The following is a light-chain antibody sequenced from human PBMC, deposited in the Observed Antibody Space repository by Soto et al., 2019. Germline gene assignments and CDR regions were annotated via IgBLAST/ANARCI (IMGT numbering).Light chain of an antibody. CDR1: GSNIGNNY. Sequence: QSALTQPPSVSAAPGQRVTISCSGSGSNIGNNYVSWYQQLPGTAPKLLIYYDNKRPSGIPDRFSGSKSGTSATLAITGLQTGDEADYYCGTWDSSLSAGGVFGGGTKLTVL. V-gene: IGLV1-51*01. J-gene: IGLJ2*01. CDR2: YDN. CDR3: GTWDSSLSAGGV.